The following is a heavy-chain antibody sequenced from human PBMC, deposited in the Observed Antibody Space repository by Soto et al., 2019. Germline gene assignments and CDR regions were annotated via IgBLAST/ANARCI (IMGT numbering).Heavy chain of an antibody. J-gene: IGHJ4*02. V-gene: IGHV3-30*18. CDR3: AKTVYYGSGSPNDY. Sequence: QVQLVESGGGVVQPGGSLRLSCAASGFTFSSYGMHWVRQAPGKGLEWVAVISYDGSNKYYADSVKGRFTISRDNSKNTLYLQMNSLRAEDTAVYYCAKTVYYGSGSPNDYWGQGTLVTVSS. CDR2: ISYDGSNK. CDR1: GFTFSSYG. D-gene: IGHD3-10*01.